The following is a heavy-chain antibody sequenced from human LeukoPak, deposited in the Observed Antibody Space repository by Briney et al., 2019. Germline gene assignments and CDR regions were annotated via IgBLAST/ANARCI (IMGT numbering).Heavy chain of an antibody. CDR3: ARYTSNVVGKRHYFDY. D-gene: IGHD1-26*01. CDR2: ISSSSSYI. Sequence: GGSLRLSCAASGFTFSSYSMNWVRQAPGKGLEWVSSISSSSSYIYYADSVKGRFTISRDNAKNSLYLQMNSLRAEDTAVYYCARYTSNVVGKRHYFDYWGQGTLVAVSS. V-gene: IGHV3-21*01. J-gene: IGHJ4*02. CDR1: GFTFSSYS.